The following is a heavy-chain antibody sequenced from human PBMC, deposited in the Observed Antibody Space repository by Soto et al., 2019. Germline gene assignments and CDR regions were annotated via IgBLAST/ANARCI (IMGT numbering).Heavy chain of an antibody. CDR2: INPNSGGT. CDR1: GYTFTGYY. Sequence: ASVKVSCKASGYTFTGYYMHWVRQAPGQGLEWMGWINPNSGGTNYAQKFQGRVTMTRDTSISTAYMELSRLRSDDTAVYYCARAGGYYDILSGYSYSYYGMDVWGQGTTVTVSS. D-gene: IGHD3-9*01. V-gene: IGHV1-2*02. J-gene: IGHJ6*02. CDR3: ARAGGYYDILSGYSYSYYGMDV.